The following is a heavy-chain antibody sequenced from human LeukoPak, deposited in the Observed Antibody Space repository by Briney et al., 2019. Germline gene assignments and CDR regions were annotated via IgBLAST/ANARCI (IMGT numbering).Heavy chain of an antibody. CDR2: ISWNSGSI. D-gene: IGHD4-17*01. Sequence: GGSLRLSCAASGFTFDDYAMHWVRQAPGKGLEWVSGISWNSGSIGYADSVKGRFTIYRDNAKNSLYLQMNSLRAEDMALYYCAKDRYGSLRRNAFDIWGQGTMVTVSS. J-gene: IGHJ3*02. CDR1: GFTFDDYA. V-gene: IGHV3-9*03. CDR3: AKDRYGSLRRNAFDI.